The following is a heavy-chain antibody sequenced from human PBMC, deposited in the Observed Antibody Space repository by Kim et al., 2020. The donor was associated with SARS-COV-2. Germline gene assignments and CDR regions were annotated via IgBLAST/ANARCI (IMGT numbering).Heavy chain of an antibody. D-gene: IGHD3-9*01. CDR3: ARFPHRYFDWLLGMDV. Sequence: SPKSRVTISVDTSKNQFSLELSSVTAADTAVYYCARFPHRYFDWLLGMDVWGQGTTVTVSS. V-gene: IGHV4-59*01. J-gene: IGHJ6*02.